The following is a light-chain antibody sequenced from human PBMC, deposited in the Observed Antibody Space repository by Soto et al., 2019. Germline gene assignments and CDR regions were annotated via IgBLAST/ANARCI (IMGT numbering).Light chain of an antibody. CDR2: TND. CDR3: AAWDDSLNGPV. CDR1: SPNVGRNS. Sequence: QSVLTQPPSASGTPGQRVTISCSGSSPNVGRNSVNWYRQLPGTAPKLLIYTNDQRPSGVPDRFSGSKSGTSASLAISWLQSEDEAHYYCAAWDDSLNGPVFGGGTQLTVL. V-gene: IGLV1-44*01. J-gene: IGLJ2*01.